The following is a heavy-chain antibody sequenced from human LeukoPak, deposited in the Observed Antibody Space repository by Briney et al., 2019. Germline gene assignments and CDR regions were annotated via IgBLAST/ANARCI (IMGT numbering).Heavy chain of an antibody. CDR2: IYITGST. J-gene: IGHJ4*02. D-gene: IGHD5-12*01. CDR3: ARHPRQWLPQFDY. CDR1: GGSISSYY. V-gene: IGHV4-4*07. Sequence: SETLSLTCTVSGGSISSYYWGWFRQPAGKGLEWIGRIYITGSTNYNPSLKSRVTMSVDTSKNQFSLKLSSVTAADTAVYYCARHPRQWLPQFDYWGQGTLVTVSS.